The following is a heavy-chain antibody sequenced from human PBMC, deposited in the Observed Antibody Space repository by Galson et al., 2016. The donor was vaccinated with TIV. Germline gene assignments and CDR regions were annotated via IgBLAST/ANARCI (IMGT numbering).Heavy chain of an antibody. J-gene: IGHJ3*01. CDR2: TRGNGRET. CDR3: AKDSFYDSEAFDA. CDR1: GFVISPYG. V-gene: IGHV3-23*01. D-gene: IGHD2/OR15-2a*01. Sequence: SLRLSCAASGFVISPYGLHWVRQAPGKGLEWVSGTRGNGRETYYVDSVKGRFTISRDNSKNMLYLQMSSLRAEDTALYYCAKDSFYDSEAFDAWGQGTMVTVSS.